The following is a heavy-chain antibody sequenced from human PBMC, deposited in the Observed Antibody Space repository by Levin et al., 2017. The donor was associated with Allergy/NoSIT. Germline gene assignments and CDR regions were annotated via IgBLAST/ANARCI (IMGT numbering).Heavy chain of an antibody. CDR2: IYYSGST. V-gene: IGHV4-59*01. Sequence: SQTLSLTCTVSGGSISSYYWSWIRQPPGKGLEWIGYIYYSGSTNYNPSLKSRVTISVDTSKNQFSLKLSSVTAADTAVYYCASGDSSVADYWGQGTLVTVSS. D-gene: IGHD6-19*01. CDR3: ASGDSSVADY. CDR1: GGSISSYY. J-gene: IGHJ4*02.